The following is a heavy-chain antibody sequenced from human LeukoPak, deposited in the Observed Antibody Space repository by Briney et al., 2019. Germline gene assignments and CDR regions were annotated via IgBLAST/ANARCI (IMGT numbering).Heavy chain of an antibody. CDR3: ARALGYCSSTSCYTGDDAFDI. D-gene: IGHD2-2*02. V-gene: IGHV3-30-3*01. CDR2: ISYDGSNK. J-gene: IGHJ3*02. Sequence: GGSLRLSCAASGFTFSSYAMHWVRQAPGKGLEWVAVISYDGSNKYYADSVKGRFTISRDNSKNTLYLQMNSLRAEDTAVYYCARALGYCSSTSCYTGDDAFDIWGQGNPGHRLL. CDR1: GFTFSSYA.